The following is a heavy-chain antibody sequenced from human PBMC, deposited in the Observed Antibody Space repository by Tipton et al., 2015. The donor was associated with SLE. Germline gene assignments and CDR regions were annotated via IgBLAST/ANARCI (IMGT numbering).Heavy chain of an antibody. CDR1: GGSFSDYS. Sequence: TLSLTCAVYGGSFSDYSWSWIRQPPGKGLEWIGEIIHSGSTNFRPSLESRVIMSIDTSKNQFSLRLNSVTAADTAVYFCARAYSTSSVFDYWGQGTLVTVSS. CDR2: IIHSGST. CDR3: ARAYSTSSVFDY. J-gene: IGHJ4*02. V-gene: IGHV4-34*12. D-gene: IGHD2-21*01.